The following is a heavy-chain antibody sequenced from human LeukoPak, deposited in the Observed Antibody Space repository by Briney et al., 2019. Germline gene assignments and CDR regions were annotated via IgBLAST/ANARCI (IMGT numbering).Heavy chain of an antibody. Sequence: ASVKVSCKASGYTFTSYDINWVRQATGQGLEWMGWMNPNSGNTGYAQKFQGRVTMTRNTSISTAYMELSSLRSEDTAVYYCASRPDLWFGEFQPYYYYYMDVWGKGTTVTVSS. V-gene: IGHV1-8*01. J-gene: IGHJ6*03. D-gene: IGHD3-10*01. CDR2: MNPNSGNT. CDR3: ASRPDLWFGEFQPYYYYYMDV. CDR1: GYTFTSYD.